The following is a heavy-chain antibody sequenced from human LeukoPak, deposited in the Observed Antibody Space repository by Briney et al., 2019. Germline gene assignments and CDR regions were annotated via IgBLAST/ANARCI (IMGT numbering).Heavy chain of an antibody. CDR2: ISSSSSYI. V-gene: IGHV3-21*05. CDR3: ARGLTTVTTSDY. J-gene: IGHJ4*02. D-gene: IGHD4-17*01. CDR1: GFTFSSYE. Sequence: GGSLRLSCAASGFTFSSYEVNWVRQAPGKGLEWVSYISSSSSYIYYADSVKGRFTISRDNAKNSLYLQMNSLRAEDTAVYYCARGLTTVTTSDYWGQGTLVTVSS.